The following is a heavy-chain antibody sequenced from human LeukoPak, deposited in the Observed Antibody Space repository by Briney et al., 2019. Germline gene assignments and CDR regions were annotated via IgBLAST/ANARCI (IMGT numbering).Heavy chain of an antibody. D-gene: IGHD5-18*01. CDR3: AKERDTAMVTIDY. V-gene: IGHV3-30*02. CDR1: GFTFSSYG. CDR2: IRYDGSNK. Sequence: PGGSLRLSCAASGFTFSSYGMHWGRQAPGKGLEWVAFIRYDGSNKYYADSVKGRFTISRDNSKNTLYLQMNSLRAEDTAVYYCAKERDTAMVTIDYWGQGTLVTVSS. J-gene: IGHJ4*02.